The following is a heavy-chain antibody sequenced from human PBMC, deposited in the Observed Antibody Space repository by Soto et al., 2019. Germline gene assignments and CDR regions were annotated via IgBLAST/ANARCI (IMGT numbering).Heavy chain of an antibody. CDR2: ISGSGVST. V-gene: IGHV3-23*01. CDR3: AKDLHGSGSYYKRYYYYGMDV. D-gene: IGHD3-10*01. CDR1: GFTFSSYA. Sequence: VGCLQISSAASGFTFSSYAMSWVRKAPGKGLEWVSAISGSGVSTYYADSVKGRSTISIDNSKNTLYLQMNSLRAEDTAVYYCAKDLHGSGSYYKRYYYYGMDVWGQGTTVTVSS. J-gene: IGHJ6*02.